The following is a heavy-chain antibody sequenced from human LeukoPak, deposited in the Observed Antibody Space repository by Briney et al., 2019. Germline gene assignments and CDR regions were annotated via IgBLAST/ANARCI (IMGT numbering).Heavy chain of an antibody. V-gene: IGHV3-23*01. CDR2: ISGSGGST. Sequence: GGSLRLSCTASGFTFSSYAMSWVRQAPGKGLEWVSAISGSGGSTYYADSVKGRFTISRDNSKNTLYLQMNSLRAEDTAVYYCAKSPTRTGYQLLHKDYYYYMDVWGKGTTVTVSS. D-gene: IGHD2-2*01. J-gene: IGHJ6*03. CDR3: AKSPTRTGYQLLHKDYYYYMDV. CDR1: GFTFSSYA.